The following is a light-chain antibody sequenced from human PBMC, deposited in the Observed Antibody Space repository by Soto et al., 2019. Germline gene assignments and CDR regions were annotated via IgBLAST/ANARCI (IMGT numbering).Light chain of an antibody. V-gene: IGLV2-8*01. CDR3: SSYAGSNHWV. Sequence: QSVLTQSPSASGSPGQSVTISCTGTSSDVGNYQHVSWYQQHSGKAPKLMIYDVTKRPSGVPDRFSGSKSGNTASLTVSGLQAEDEADYYCSSYAGSNHWVFGGGTKLPVL. J-gene: IGLJ3*02. CDR1: SSDVGNYQH. CDR2: DVT.